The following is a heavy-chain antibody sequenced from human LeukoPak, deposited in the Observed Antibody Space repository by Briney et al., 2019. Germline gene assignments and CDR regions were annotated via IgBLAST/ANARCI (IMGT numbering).Heavy chain of an antibody. J-gene: IGHJ4*02. CDR1: GGSISSYY. Sequence: SETLSLTCTVSGGSISSYYWSWIRQPPGKGLEWIGYIYYSGSTNYNPSLKSRVTISVDASKNQFSLKLSSVTAADTAVYYCARARVDTAMVTFDYWGQGTLVTVSS. V-gene: IGHV4-59*01. D-gene: IGHD5-18*01. CDR2: IYYSGST. CDR3: ARARVDTAMVTFDY.